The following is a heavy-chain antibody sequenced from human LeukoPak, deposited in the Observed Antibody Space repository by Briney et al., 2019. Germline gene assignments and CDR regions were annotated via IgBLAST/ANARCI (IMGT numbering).Heavy chain of an antibody. Sequence: GGSLRLSCAASGFTFRDYCMSWIRQAPGKGLEWVAYTNTAGSTIYYADSMKGRFTISRDNAKNSLYLQMNTLRAEDTAVYYCARATYDSSAVDAFDIWGQGTMVTLSP. CDR1: GFTFRDYC. D-gene: IGHD3-22*01. CDR3: ARATYDSSAVDAFDI. V-gene: IGHV3-11*01. J-gene: IGHJ3*02. CDR2: TNTAGSTI.